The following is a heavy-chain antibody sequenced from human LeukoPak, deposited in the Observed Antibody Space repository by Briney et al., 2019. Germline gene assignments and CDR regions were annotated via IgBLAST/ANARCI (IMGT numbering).Heavy chain of an antibody. CDR2: IYYSGST. Sequence: SETLSLTCTVSGGSISSSYYYWGWIRQHPGKGLEWIGYIYYSGSTYYNPSLKSRVTISVDTSKNQFSLKLSSVTAADTAVYYCARDIGQYCSGGSCYRGFDPWGQGTLVTVSS. J-gene: IGHJ5*02. D-gene: IGHD2-15*01. CDR3: ARDIGQYCSGGSCYRGFDP. CDR1: GGSISSSYYY. V-gene: IGHV4-31*03.